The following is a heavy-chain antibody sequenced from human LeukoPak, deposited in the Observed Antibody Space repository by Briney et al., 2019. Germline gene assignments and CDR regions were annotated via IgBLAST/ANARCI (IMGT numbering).Heavy chain of an antibody. J-gene: IGHJ4*02. Sequence: ASVKVSCKASGYTFTSYNMHWVRQAPGQGLEWMGIINPSGGSTSYAQKFQGRVTMTRDTSTSTVYMELSSLRSEDTAVYYCARGRPSGYYDSSGYSHFDYWGQGTLVTVSS. V-gene: IGHV1-46*01. CDR1: GYTFTSYN. D-gene: IGHD3-22*01. CDR2: INPSGGST. CDR3: ARGRPSGYYDSSGYSHFDY.